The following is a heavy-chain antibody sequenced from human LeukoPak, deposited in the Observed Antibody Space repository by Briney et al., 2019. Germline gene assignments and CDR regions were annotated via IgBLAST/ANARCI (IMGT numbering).Heavy chain of an antibody. CDR2: IWYDGSNK. Sequence: GGSLRLSCAASGFTFNTYGMHWVRQAPGKGLEWVAVIWYDGSNKYYADSVEGRFTISRDNSKNTLYLQMNRLRAEDTAVYYCARSPFLTGRIDYWGQGTLVTVSS. CDR3: ARSPFLTGRIDY. J-gene: IGHJ4*02. D-gene: IGHD3-9*01. V-gene: IGHV3-33*01. CDR1: GFTFNTYG.